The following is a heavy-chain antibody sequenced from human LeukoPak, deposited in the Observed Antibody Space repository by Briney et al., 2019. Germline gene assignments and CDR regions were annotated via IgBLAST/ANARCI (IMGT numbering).Heavy chain of an antibody. CDR3: ARWSITMVRGVFDY. CDR2: IYYSGST. J-gene: IGHJ4*02. V-gene: IGHV4-30-4*01. CDR1: GGSISSGDYY. D-gene: IGHD3-10*01. Sequence: SETLSLTCTVSGGSISSGDYYWSWIRQPPGKGLEWIGYIYYSGSTYYNPSLKSRVTISVDTSKNQFSLKLSSVTAADTAVYYCARWSITMVRGVFDYWGQGTLVTVSS.